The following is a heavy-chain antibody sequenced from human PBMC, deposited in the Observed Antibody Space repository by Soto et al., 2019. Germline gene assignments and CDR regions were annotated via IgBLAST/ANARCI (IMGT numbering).Heavy chain of an antibody. D-gene: IGHD3-10*01. Sequence: QVQLQESGPGLVKPSQTLSLTCTVSGGSIRSGAFYWSWIRQHPGKGLEWIGYIYSSGTTYYNPSPKGRVTISVDTSKNQFSLKLTSVTAADTAVYYCAATSYYYGSGSYYFSYYYGMDVWGQGTTVTVSS. CDR3: AATSYYYGSGSYYFSYYYGMDV. CDR1: GGSIRSGAFY. CDR2: IYSSGTT. V-gene: IGHV4-31*03. J-gene: IGHJ6*02.